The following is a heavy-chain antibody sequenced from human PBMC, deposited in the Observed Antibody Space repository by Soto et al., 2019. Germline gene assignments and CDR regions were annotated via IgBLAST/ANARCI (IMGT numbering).Heavy chain of an antibody. CDR2: ISSSSSYI. J-gene: IGHJ4*02. CDR1: GFTFSSYT. Sequence: EVQLVESGGGLVKPGGSLSLSCAASGFTFSSYTMNWVRQAPGKGLEWVSSISSSSSYIYYADSVKGRFTISRDNAKNSLYLQMNSLRAEDTAVYYCARDYYYESSGYIRWGQGTLVTVSS. D-gene: IGHD3-22*01. CDR3: ARDYYYESSGYIR. V-gene: IGHV3-21*01.